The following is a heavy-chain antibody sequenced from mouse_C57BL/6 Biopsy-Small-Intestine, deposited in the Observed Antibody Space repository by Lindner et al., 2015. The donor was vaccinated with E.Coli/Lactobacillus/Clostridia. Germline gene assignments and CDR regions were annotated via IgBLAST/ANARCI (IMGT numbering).Heavy chain of an antibody. CDR3: ARRFGSSWDS. CDR2: ILPGSDST. J-gene: IGHJ2*01. D-gene: IGHD1-1*01. Sequence: VQLQESGAELMKPGASVKLSCKATGYTFTGYWIEWVKQRPGHGLEWIGEILPGSDSTNYNEKFKAKATFTADTSSNTAYMQLSSLTTGDSAIYYCARRFGSSWDSWGQGTTLTVSS. V-gene: IGHV1-9*01. CDR1: GYTFTGYW.